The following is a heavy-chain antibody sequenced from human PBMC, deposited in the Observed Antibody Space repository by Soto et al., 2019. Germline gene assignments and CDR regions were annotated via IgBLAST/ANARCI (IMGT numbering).Heavy chain of an antibody. J-gene: IGHJ3*02. Sequence: GGSLRLSCAASGFTFSSYEMNWVRQAPGKGLEWVSYISSSGSTIYYADSVKGRFTISRDNAKNSLYLQMNSLRAEDTAVYYCARDRAYCGGDCYRALDAFDIWGQGTMVTVS. V-gene: IGHV3-48*03. CDR3: ARDRAYCGGDCYRALDAFDI. CDR1: GFTFSSYE. D-gene: IGHD2-21*02. CDR2: ISSSGSTI.